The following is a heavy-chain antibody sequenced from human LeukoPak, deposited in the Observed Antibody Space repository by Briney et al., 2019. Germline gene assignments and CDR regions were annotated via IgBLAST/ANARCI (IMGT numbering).Heavy chain of an antibody. J-gene: IGHJ4*02. CDR2: ISATGSTI. V-gene: IGHV3-11*04. Sequence: GGSLRLSCAASGFTFSDYYMSWIRQGPGKGLEWVSYISATGSTIYYADSVKGRFTVSRDNAKNSLYLQMNSLSAEDTALYYCARETDSTLFDYWGQGTLVTVSS. D-gene: IGHD2-2*01. CDR1: GFTFSDYY. CDR3: ARETDSTLFDY.